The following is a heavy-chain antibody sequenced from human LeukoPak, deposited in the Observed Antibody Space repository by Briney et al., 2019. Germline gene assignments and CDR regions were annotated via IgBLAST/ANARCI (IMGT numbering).Heavy chain of an antibody. CDR1: GFTFSSYD. J-gene: IGHJ4*02. Sequence: GGSLRLSCAASGFTFSSYDMHWVRQAPGKGLEYVSTISSNGGSTYYTNSVKGRFTISRDNSKNTLYLQMNSLRAEDTAVYYCAKDDYYDTSGYRDWGQGTLVTVSS. D-gene: IGHD3-22*01. CDR3: AKDDYYDTSGYRD. V-gene: IGHV3-64*01. CDR2: ISSNGGST.